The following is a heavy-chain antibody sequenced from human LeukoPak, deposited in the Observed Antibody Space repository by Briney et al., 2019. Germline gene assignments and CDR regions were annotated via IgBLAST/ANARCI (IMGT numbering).Heavy chain of an antibody. CDR1: GGTFSSYA. D-gene: IGHD3-22*01. CDR2: IIPILGIA. J-gene: IGHJ4*02. V-gene: IGHV1-69*04. Sequence: ASVKVSCKASGGTFSSYAISWVRQAPGQGLEWMGRIIPILGIANYAQKFQGRVTITADKSTSTAYMELSSLRSEDTAVYYCARDLGYDSSGYHYWGQGTLVTVSS. CDR3: ARDLGYDSSGYHY.